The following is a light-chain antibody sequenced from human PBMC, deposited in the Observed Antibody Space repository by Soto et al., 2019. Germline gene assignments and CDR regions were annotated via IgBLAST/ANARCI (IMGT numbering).Light chain of an antibody. J-gene: IGLJ1*01. CDR2: EVN. Sequence: SARTQPRSASGSPGQSVAISCTGTSSDVGGYNYVSWYQQHPGKAPKLMIYEVNKRPSGVPDRFSGSKSGNTASLTVSGLQAEDEADYYCSSYAGSSNVFGTGTKVTVL. CDR1: SSDVGGYNY. CDR3: SSYAGSSNV. V-gene: IGLV2-8*01.